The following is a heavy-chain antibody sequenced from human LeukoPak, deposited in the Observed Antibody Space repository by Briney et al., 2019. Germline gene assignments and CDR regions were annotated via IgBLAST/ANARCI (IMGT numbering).Heavy chain of an antibody. D-gene: IGHD4-23*01. V-gene: IGHV4-31*03. J-gene: IGHJ4*02. CDR2: IYYSGST. Sequence: SGTLSLTCTVSGGSISSGGYYWSWIRQHPGKGLEWIGYIYYSGSTYYNPSLKSRVTISVDTSKNQFSLKLSSVTAADTAVHYCARVTVVTALFDYWGQGTLVTVSS. CDR3: ARVTVVTALFDY. CDR1: GGSISSGGYY.